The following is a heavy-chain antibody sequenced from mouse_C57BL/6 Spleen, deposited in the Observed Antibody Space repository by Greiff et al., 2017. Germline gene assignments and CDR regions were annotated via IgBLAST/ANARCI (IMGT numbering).Heavy chain of an antibody. V-gene: IGHV1-64*01. Sequence: QVQLQQPGAELVKPAASVKLSCKASGYTFTSYWMHWVKQRPGKGLEWIGMIHPNSGNTNYNEKFKSKATLTEDKSSSTAYMQLSSLTSEDSAVYCCESYNNLDYWGQGTTLTVSS. J-gene: IGHJ2*01. CDR2: IHPNSGNT. CDR3: ESYNNLDY. D-gene: IGHD1-3*01. CDR1: GYTFTSYW.